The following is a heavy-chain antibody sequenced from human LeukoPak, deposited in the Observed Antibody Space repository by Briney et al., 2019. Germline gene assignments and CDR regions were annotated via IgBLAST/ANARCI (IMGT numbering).Heavy chain of an antibody. J-gene: IGHJ4*02. CDR1: GDSVSSSPYY. Sequence: SETLSLTCTVSGDSVSSSPYYWGWIRQPPGTGLEWIASIRHRGNTFYNPSFKSRVTISVDTSNNRLSLRLSSVTAADTAVYYCARRHRGTMVRGAEYYFDYWGQGTLVTVSS. CDR2: IRHRGNT. CDR3: ARRHRGTMVRGAEYYFDY. D-gene: IGHD3-10*01. V-gene: IGHV4-39*01.